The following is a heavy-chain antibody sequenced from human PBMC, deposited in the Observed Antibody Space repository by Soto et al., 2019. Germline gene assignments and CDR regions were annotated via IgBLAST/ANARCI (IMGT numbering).Heavy chain of an antibody. Sequence: PSETLSLTCAVYCGSFSAYHWSWIRQAPGKGLEWIGEIDYRGNTNYIPSLRSRVSMSVDTSKNQFSLRLSAVTAADTAVYFCARSMNDHKHHHWGFDNWGHGTRVTVSS. J-gene: IGHJ4*01. CDR1: CGSFSAYH. D-gene: IGHD7-27*01. V-gene: IGHV4-34*01. CDR2: IDYRGNT. CDR3: ARSMNDHKHHHWGFDN.